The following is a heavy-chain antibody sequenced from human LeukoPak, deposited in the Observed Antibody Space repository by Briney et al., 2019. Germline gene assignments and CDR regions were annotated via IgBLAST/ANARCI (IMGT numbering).Heavy chain of an antibody. Sequence: GRSLRLSCAASGFTFGYYPMHWVRQAPGKGLEWVSSISWNSGSIDYAAPVKGRFTISRDNAKNSLYLQNSSLGAEATALYYCTNVVVPAAMHVYYYGMDVWGQGTTVTVSS. CDR3: TNVVVPAAMHVYYYGMDV. D-gene: IGHD2-2*01. CDR2: ISWNSGSI. V-gene: IGHV3-9*01. CDR1: GFTFGYYP. J-gene: IGHJ6*02.